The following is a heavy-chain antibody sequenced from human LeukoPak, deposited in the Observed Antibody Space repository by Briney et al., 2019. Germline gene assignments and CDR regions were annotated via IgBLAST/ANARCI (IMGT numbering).Heavy chain of an antibody. Sequence: SVKVSCKASGGTFSSYAISWVRQAPGQGLEWMGRIIPILGIANYAQKFQGRVTITADKSTSTAYMELSSLRSEDTAVYYCARGGVTMIVVVIIGDAFDIWGQGTMVTVSS. V-gene: IGHV1-69*04. D-gene: IGHD3-22*01. CDR3: ARGGVTMIVVVIIGDAFDI. J-gene: IGHJ3*02. CDR2: IIPILGIA. CDR1: GGTFSSYA.